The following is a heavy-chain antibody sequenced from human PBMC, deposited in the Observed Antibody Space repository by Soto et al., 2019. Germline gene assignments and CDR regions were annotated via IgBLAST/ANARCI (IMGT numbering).Heavy chain of an antibody. CDR2: ISYDGSHQ. V-gene: IGHV3-30*18. CDR3: AKDPKCCAIGSHYLDNWFVP. J-gene: IGHJ5*02. D-gene: IGHD2-2*01. CDR1: GFTFSNYG. Sequence: GGSLRLSCAASGFTFSNYGMHWVRQTPGKGLECVAVISYDGSHQFYTDSVKGRFTISRDNSKNTLYLQMNSLKTEDTAMYYCAKDPKCCAIGSHYLDNWFVPWGQGALVTVSS.